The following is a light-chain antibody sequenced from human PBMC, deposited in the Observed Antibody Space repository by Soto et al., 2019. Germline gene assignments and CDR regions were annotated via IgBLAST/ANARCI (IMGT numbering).Light chain of an antibody. CDR2: EDT. CDR3: SSFAGSGTVGV. V-gene: IGLV2-23*01. J-gene: IGLJ2*01. CDR1: KTDIGNYNL. Sequence: QSVLTQPASVSGSPGQSITISCTVTKTDIGNYNLVSWYQRHPDKAPKLIIYEDTKRPSGISNRFSASKSGTTASLTISGLQAEDEADYHCSSFAGSGTVGVVGGGTKLTVL.